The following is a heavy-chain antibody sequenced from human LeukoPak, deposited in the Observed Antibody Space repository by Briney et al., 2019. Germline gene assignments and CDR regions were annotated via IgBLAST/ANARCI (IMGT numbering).Heavy chain of an antibody. J-gene: IGHJ4*02. D-gene: IGHD3-3*01. CDR2: ISPYNGNT. Sequence: ASVKVSCKASRYTFTSYGISWVRQAPGQGLEWMGWISPYNGNTNYAQKLQGRVTMTTDTSTSTAYMELRSLRSDDTAVYYCARDVFSGGSNPKTYYDFWSGYSSWTRFDYWGQGTLVTVSS. CDR1: RYTFTSYG. CDR3: ARDVFSGGSNPKTYYDFWSGYSSWTRFDY. V-gene: IGHV1-18*01.